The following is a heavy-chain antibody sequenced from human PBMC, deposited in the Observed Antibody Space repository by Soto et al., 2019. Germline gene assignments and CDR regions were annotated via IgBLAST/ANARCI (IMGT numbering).Heavy chain of an antibody. CDR1: GFTFSSYG. D-gene: IGHD3-10*01. CDR3: ARGYMVRGVTRWSSFDY. CDR2: IWYDGSNK. Sequence: QVQLVESGGGVVQPGRSLRLSCAASGFTFSSYGMHWVRRAPGKGLEWVAVIWYDGSNKYYADSVKGRFTISRDNSKNTLYLQMNSLRAEDTAVYYCARGYMVRGVTRWSSFDYWGQGTLVTVSS. V-gene: IGHV3-33*01. J-gene: IGHJ4*02.